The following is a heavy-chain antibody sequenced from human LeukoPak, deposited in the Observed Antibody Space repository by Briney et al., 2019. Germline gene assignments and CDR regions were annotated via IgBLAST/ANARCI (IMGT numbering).Heavy chain of an antibody. CDR3: ARDIRAGGTWSSGVYFEL. D-gene: IGHD2-8*01. V-gene: IGHV3-23*01. J-gene: IGHJ2*01. CDR2: ISGSGGST. Sequence: GGSLRLSCAASGFTFSSYAMSWVRQAPGKGLEWVSAISGSGGSTYYADSVKGRFTISRDNAKNSVYPLLNSLTPEDTAVYYCARDIRAGGTWSSGVYFELWGRGTLVTVSS. CDR1: GFTFSSYA.